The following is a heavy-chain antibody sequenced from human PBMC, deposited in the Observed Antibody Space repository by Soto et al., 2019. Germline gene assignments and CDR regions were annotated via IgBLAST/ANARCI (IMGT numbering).Heavy chain of an antibody. J-gene: IGHJ4*02. Sequence: QVQLVQSGAEVKKPGSSVKVSCKASGGTFSSYTISWVRQAPGQGLEWMGRIIPILGIANYAQKFQGRVTITADKSTSTAYPELSSLRAEHTAVYYCAREGQLVPHVDSWGQGTLVTVSS. D-gene: IGHD6-6*01. CDR3: AREGQLVPHVDS. CDR1: GGTFSSYT. V-gene: IGHV1-69*08. CDR2: IIPILGIA.